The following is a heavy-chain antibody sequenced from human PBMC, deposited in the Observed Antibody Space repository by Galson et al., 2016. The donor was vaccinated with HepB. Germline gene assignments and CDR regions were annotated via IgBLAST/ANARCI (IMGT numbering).Heavy chain of an antibody. CDR3: ARGRATKADY. J-gene: IGHJ4*02. CDR1: GGSFSGYY. D-gene: IGHD2-8*01. CDR2: ISHSGST. V-gene: IGHV4-34*01. Sequence: LSLTCAVYGGSFSGYYWSWIRQPPGKGLEWIGEISHSGSTNYNPSLKSRVTMSVDTSFSLKLTSVTAADTAVYYCARGRATKADYWGQGTLVTVSS.